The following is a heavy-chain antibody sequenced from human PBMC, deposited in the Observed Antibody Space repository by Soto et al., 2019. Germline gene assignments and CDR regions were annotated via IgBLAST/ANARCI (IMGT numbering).Heavy chain of an antibody. CDR2: FDPEDGET. J-gene: IGHJ4*02. CDR3: ARDLCRGSSTSCPISY. D-gene: IGHD2-2*01. V-gene: IGHV1-24*01. CDR1: GYTLTELS. Sequence: GASVKVSCKVSGYTLTELSMHWVRQAPGKGLEWMGGFDPEDGETIYAQKFQGRVTMTEDTSTDTAYMELSSLRSEDTAVYYCARDLCRGSSTSCPISYWGQGTLVTVYS.